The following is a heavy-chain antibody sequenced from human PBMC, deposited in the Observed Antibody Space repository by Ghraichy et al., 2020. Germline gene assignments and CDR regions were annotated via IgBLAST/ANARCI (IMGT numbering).Heavy chain of an antibody. J-gene: IGHJ2*01. Sequence: ASVKVSCKASGYTFTGYYMHWVRQAPGQGLEWMGWINPNSGGTNYAQKFQGWVTMTRDTSISTAYMELSRLRSDDTAVYYCARTPGRESYCTGGVCRQSFFANWYFDLWGRGTLVTVSS. CDR3: ARTPGRESYCTGGVCRQSFFANWYFDL. CDR2: INPNSGGT. CDR1: GYTFTGYY. V-gene: IGHV1-2*04. D-gene: IGHD2-8*02.